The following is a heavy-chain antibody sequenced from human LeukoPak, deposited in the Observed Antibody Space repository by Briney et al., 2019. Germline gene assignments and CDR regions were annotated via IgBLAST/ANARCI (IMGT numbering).Heavy chain of an antibody. CDR2: INAGNGNT. CDR3: AREGYSYGGYYFDY. J-gene: IGHJ4*02. V-gene: IGHV1-3*01. CDR1: GYTFTSYA. Sequence: ASVKVSCTASGYTFTSYAMHWVRQAPGQRLEWMGWINAGNGNTKYSQKFQGRVTITRDTSASTAYMELSSLRSEDTAVYCCAREGYSYGGYYFDYWGQGTLVTVSS. D-gene: IGHD5-18*01.